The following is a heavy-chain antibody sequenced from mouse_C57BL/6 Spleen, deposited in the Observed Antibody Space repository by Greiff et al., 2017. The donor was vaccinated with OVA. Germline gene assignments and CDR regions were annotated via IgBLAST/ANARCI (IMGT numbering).Heavy chain of an antibody. V-gene: IGHV1-80*01. Sequence: VKLVESGAELVKPGASVKISCKASGYAFSSYWMNWVKQRPGKGLEWIGQIYPGDGDTNYNGKFKGKATLTADKSSSTAYMQLSSLTSEDSAVYFCAREDYYGSSYGYFDYWGQGTTLTVSS. CDR1: GYAFSSYW. J-gene: IGHJ2*01. CDR3: AREDYYGSSYGYFDY. D-gene: IGHD1-1*01. CDR2: IYPGDGDT.